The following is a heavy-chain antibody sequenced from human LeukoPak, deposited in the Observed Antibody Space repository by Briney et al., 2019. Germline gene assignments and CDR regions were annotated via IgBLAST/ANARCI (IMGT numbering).Heavy chain of an antibody. Sequence: SETLSLTCAVYGGSFSGYYWSWIRQPPGKGLEWIGEINHSGSTNYNPSLKSRVTISVDTSKNQFSLKLSSVTAADTAVYYCARGLAKGMIRDWGQGTLVTVSS. J-gene: IGHJ4*02. CDR2: INHSGST. CDR1: GGSFSGYY. V-gene: IGHV4-34*01. D-gene: IGHD3-22*01. CDR3: ARGLAKGMIRD.